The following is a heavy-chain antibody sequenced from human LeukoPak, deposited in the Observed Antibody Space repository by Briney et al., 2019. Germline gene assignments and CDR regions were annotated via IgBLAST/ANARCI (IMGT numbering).Heavy chain of an antibody. J-gene: IGHJ4*02. D-gene: IGHD5-12*01. V-gene: IGHV4-39*01. CDR3: ARTRLDSIDIVATWFFDY. CDR2: IYYSGST. CDR1: GGSISSSSYY. Sequence: PSETLSLTCTVSGGSISSSSYYWGWIRQPPGKGLEWIGSIYYSGSTYYNPSLKSRVTISVDTSKNQFSLKLSSVTAADTAVYYCARTRLDSIDIVATWFFDYWGQGTLVTVSS.